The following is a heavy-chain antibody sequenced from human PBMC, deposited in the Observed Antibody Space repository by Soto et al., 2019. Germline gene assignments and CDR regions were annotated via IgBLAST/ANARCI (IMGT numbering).Heavy chain of an antibody. CDR3: ARGYCIGGSCYGQFDY. J-gene: IGHJ4*02. CDR2: IYYSGSP. CDR1: GGSISSGGYY. V-gene: IGHV4-31*03. D-gene: IGHD2-15*01. Sequence: QVQLQESGPGLVKPSQTLSLTCTVSGGSISSGGYYWSWIRQHPGKGLEWIGYIYYSGSPYYNPSLNSRVTISVDTSKNQFSLKLSSVTAADTAVYYCARGYCIGGSCYGQFDYWGQGTLVTVSS.